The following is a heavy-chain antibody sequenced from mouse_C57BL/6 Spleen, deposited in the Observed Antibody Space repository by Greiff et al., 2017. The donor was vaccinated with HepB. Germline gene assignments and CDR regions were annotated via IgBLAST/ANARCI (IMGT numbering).Heavy chain of an antibody. CDR3: ARRGYYGSSYYFDY. CDR1: GFTFSDYY. D-gene: IGHD1-1*01. J-gene: IGHJ2*01. CDR2: ISNGGGST. V-gene: IGHV5-12*01. Sequence: DVMLVESGGGLVQPGGSLKLSCAASGFTFSDYYMYWVRQTPEKRLEWVAYISNGGGSTYYPDTVKGRFTISRDNAKNTLYLQMSRLKSEDTAMYYCARRGYYGSSYYFDYWGQGTTLTVSS.